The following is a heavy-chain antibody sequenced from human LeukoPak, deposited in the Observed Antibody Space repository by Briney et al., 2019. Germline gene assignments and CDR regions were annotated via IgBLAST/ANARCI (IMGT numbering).Heavy chain of an antibody. D-gene: IGHD2-2*01. CDR3: ARGPPSIVVVPAAMPKGRLDY. CDR2: INHSGST. Sequence: SETLSLTCAVYGGSFSGYYWSWIRQPPGKGLEWIGEINHSGSTNYNPSLKSRVTISVDTSKNQFSLKLGSVTAADTAVYYCARGPPSIVVVPAAMPKGRLDYWGQGTLVTVSS. V-gene: IGHV4-34*01. J-gene: IGHJ4*02. CDR1: GGSFSGYY.